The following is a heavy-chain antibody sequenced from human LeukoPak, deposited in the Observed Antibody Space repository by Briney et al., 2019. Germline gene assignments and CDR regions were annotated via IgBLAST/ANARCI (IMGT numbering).Heavy chain of an antibody. D-gene: IGHD1-1*01. J-gene: IGHJ4*01. CDR3: ARSAPTNYFDY. CDR2: INTNTGNP. Sequence: ASVKVSCKASGYTLTSYAMNWVRQAPGQGLEWMGWINTNTGNPTYAQGFTGRFVFSLDTSVSTAYLQISSLKAEDTAVYYCARSAPTNYFDYWGQEPWSPSPQ. V-gene: IGHV7-4-1*02. CDR1: GYTLTSYA.